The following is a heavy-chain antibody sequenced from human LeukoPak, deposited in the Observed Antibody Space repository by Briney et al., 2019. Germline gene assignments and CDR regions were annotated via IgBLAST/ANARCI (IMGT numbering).Heavy chain of an antibody. CDR3: AREWDSGSYYLGYFDY. Sequence: GGSLRLSCAASGFTVSRYWMHWVRQAPGKGLEWVGRIRNKANSYTTEYAASVKGRFTISRDDSKNSLYLQMNSLKCEDTAVYYCAREWDSGSYYLGYFDYWGQGTLVTVSS. CDR1: GFTVSRYW. V-gene: IGHV3-72*01. J-gene: IGHJ4*02. CDR2: IRNKANSYTT. D-gene: IGHD1-26*01.